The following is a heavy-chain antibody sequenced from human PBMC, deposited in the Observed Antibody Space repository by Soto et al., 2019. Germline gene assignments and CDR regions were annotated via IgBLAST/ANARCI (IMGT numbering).Heavy chain of an antibody. CDR1: GYTFTSYY. Sequence: ASVNVSCKSSGYTFTSYYIHWVRQAPGQGLEWMGIINPSGGSTSYAQKFQGRVTMTRDTSTSTVYMELSSLRSEDTAVYYCARVATVTTFDAFDYWGQGTLVTVSS. V-gene: IGHV1-46*01. CDR3: ARVATVTTFDAFDY. J-gene: IGHJ4*02. CDR2: INPSGGST. D-gene: IGHD4-17*01.